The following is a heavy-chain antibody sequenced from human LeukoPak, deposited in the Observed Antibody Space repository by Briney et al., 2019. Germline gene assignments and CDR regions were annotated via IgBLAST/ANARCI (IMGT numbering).Heavy chain of an antibody. Sequence: NHGESLQISCKGSGNSFINYWIGWVRQLPGKGLEWMGIIYLGDSDTRYSPSFQGQVTISADKSISTAYLQWSSLKASDTAMYYCARGDASYDYVWGSYRYTENHDAFDIWGQGTMVTVSS. J-gene: IGHJ3*02. D-gene: IGHD3-16*02. CDR2: IYLGDSDT. V-gene: IGHV5-51*01. CDR1: GNSFINYW. CDR3: ARGDASYDYVWGSYRYTENHDAFDI.